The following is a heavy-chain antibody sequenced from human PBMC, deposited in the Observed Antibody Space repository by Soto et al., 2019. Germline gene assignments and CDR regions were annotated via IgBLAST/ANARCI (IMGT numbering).Heavy chain of an antibody. J-gene: IGHJ5*02. D-gene: IGHD3-3*01. CDR1: GYTFTSYY. CDR3: ARSSGGNFGIIIEGSNWFDP. Sequence: ASVKVSCKASGYTFTSYYMHWVRQAPGQGLEWMGIINPSGGSTSYAQKFQGRVTMTRDTSRSTVYMELGSLRSDDTAIYYCARSSGGNFGIIIEGSNWFDPWGQGTLVTVSS. CDR2: INPSGGST. V-gene: IGHV1-46*01.